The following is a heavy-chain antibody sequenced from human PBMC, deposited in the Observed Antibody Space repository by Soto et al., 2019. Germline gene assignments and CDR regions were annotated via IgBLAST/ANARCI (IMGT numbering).Heavy chain of an antibody. V-gene: IGHV4-30-2*01. CDR2: IYHSGST. CDR1: GGSISSGGYS. CDR3: ARAGLDYYDSSGYYYY. D-gene: IGHD3-22*01. J-gene: IGHJ4*02. Sequence: PSETLSLTCTVSGGSISSGGYSWSWIRQPPGKGLEWIGYIYHSGSTYYNPSLKSRVTISVDRSKNQFSLKLSSVTAADTAVYYCARAGLDYYDSSGYYYYWGQGTLVTVSS.